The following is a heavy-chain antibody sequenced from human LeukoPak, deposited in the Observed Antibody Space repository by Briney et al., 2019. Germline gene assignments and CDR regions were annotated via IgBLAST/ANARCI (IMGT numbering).Heavy chain of an antibody. D-gene: IGHD5-18*01. J-gene: IGHJ4*02. V-gene: IGHV4-59*08. CDR1: GGSISSYY. Sequence: SETLSLTCTVSGGSISSYYWCWIRQPPGKGLEWIGYIYYSGSTNYNPSLKSRVTISVDTSKNQFSLKLSSVTAADTAMYYCARVRGYSYGWSFDYWGQGTLVTVSS. CDR3: ARVRGYSYGWSFDY. CDR2: IYYSGST.